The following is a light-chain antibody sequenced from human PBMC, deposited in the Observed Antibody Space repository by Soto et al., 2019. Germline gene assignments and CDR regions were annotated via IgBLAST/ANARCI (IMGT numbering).Light chain of an antibody. J-gene: IGKJ4*01. CDR1: RRVVFTSNNKNY. CDR2: WAS. Sequence: DIVMTQSPDSLAVSLGERATINYESSRRVVFTSNNKNYLAWYQQKPGQPPKLLLSWASARESGVPERFSGSGSGTLFTLSISSLQAEDVAVYYCQQYYTLPLTFGGGTKVDIK. V-gene: IGKV4-1*01. CDR3: QQYYTLPLT.